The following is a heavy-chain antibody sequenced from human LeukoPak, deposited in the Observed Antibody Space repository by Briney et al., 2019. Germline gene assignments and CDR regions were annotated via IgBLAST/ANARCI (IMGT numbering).Heavy chain of an antibody. CDR3: ARGRGPLDV. CDR1: GGTFSSYA. V-gene: IGHV1-8*02. CDR2: MNPNSGNT. J-gene: IGHJ6*04. Sequence: ASVKVSCKASGGTFSSYAISWVRQATGQGLEWMGWMNPNSGNTGYAQKFQGRVTMTRNTSISTAYMELSSLRSEDTAVYYCARGRGPLDVWGKGTTVTVSS.